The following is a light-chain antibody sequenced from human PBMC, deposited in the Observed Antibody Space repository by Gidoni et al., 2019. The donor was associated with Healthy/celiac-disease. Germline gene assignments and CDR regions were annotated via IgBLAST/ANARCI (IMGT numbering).Light chain of an antibody. CDR1: QSVSSSY. CDR3: QQYGSSPVT. J-gene: IGKJ5*01. V-gene: IGKV3-20*01. CDR2: GAS. Sequence: DIVLTQSPGTLSLSPGERATLSCLASQSVSSSYLAWYQQTPGQAPRLLIDGASSRATGIPDRVSGSGSGTDFTLTISRLEHEDFAVYYCQQYGSSPVTFGQGTRLEIK.